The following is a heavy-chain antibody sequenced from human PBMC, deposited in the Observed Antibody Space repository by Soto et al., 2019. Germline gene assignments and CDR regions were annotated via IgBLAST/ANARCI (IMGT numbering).Heavy chain of an antibody. J-gene: IGHJ5*02. V-gene: IGHV1-58*01. D-gene: IGHD6-13*01. CDR2: IVVGNGNT. Sequence: QMQLVQSGPEVKKPGTSVKVSCKASGFTFTSSTVQWVRQARGQRLEWIGWIVVGNGNTNYAQKFQERVTITRDMSTSAAYMELSSRRSENTAVYYCAGTGYSSSWYDPFNWFDPWGQGTLVTVSS. CDR3: AGTGYSSSWYDPFNWFDP. CDR1: GFTFTSST.